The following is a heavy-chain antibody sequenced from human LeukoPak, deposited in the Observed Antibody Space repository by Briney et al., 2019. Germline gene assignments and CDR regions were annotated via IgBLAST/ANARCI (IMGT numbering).Heavy chain of an antibody. J-gene: IGHJ4*02. CDR1: GFTFSSYA. Sequence: GGSLRLSCAASGFTFSSYAMSWVRQAPGKGLEWVSAISGSGGSTYYADSVKGRFTISGDNSKNTLYLQMNSLRAEDTAVYYCAKDSAAAAGRPYPFDYWGQGTLVTVSS. D-gene: IGHD6-13*01. V-gene: IGHV3-23*01. CDR2: ISGSGGST. CDR3: AKDSAAAAGRPYPFDY.